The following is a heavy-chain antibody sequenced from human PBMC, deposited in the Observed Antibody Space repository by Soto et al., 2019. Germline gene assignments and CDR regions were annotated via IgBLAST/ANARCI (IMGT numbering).Heavy chain of an antibody. CDR1: GFTFSSYG. Sequence: GGSLRLSCAASGFTFSSYGMHWVRQAPGKGLEWVAVIWYDGSNKYYADSVKGRFTISRDNSKNTLYLQMNSLRAEDTAVYYCARDMAGYGVNWYFDLWGRGTLVT. J-gene: IGHJ2*01. D-gene: IGHD4-17*01. CDR3: ARDMAGYGVNWYFDL. CDR2: IWYDGSNK. V-gene: IGHV3-33*01.